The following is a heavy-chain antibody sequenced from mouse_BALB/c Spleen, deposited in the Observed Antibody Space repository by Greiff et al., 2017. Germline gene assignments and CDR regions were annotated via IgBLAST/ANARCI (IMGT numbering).Heavy chain of an antibody. Sequence: DVQLVQSGPGLVKPSQSLSLTCTVTGYSITSDYAWNWIRQFAGNKLEWMGFISYSGRTSYNPSIKSRISITRDTSRNQFFLQLNYVTTEDTATYYGARNGATMITDDFDYWGQGTTLTVSS. V-gene: IGHV3-2*02. D-gene: IGHD2-4*01. CDR3: ARNGATMITDDFDY. J-gene: IGHJ2*01. CDR1: GYSITSDYA. CDR2: ISYSGRT.